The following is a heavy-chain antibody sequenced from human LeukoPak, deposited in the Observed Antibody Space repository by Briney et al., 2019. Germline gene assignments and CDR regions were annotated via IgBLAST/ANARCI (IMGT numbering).Heavy chain of an antibody. CDR1: GFTFSRSA. CDR2: ISYDARNN. CDR3: AREIAATIGFDY. D-gene: IGHD5-12*01. J-gene: IGHJ4*02. Sequence: GKSLRLSCAASGFTFSRSAMHWVRQAPGKGLEWVAVISYDARNNYYADSVKGRFTISRDNSKSTLYLQMNSLRPEDTAVYYCAREIAATIGFDYWGQGTLVTVSS. V-gene: IGHV3-30*04.